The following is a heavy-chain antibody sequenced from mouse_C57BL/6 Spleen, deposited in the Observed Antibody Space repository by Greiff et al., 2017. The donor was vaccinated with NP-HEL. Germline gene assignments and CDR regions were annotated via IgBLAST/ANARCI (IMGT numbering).Heavy chain of an antibody. J-gene: IGHJ4*01. D-gene: IGHD1-1*01. CDR1: GYTFTSYW. Sequence: VQLQQPGAELVKPGASVKMSCKASGYTFTSYWITWVKQRPGQGLEWIGDIYPGSGSTNYNEKFKSKATLTVDTSSSTAYMQLSSLTSEDSAVYYCARYYYGSSPDYAMDYWGQGTSVTVSS. V-gene: IGHV1-55*01. CDR2: IYPGSGST. CDR3: ARYYYGSSPDYAMDY.